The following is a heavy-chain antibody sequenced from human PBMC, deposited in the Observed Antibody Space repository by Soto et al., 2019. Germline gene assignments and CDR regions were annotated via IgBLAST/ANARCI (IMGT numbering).Heavy chain of an antibody. CDR1: GFSLSTSGVG. CDR2: IYWNDDK. D-gene: IGHD3-22*01. CDR3: AHRVVDYYDSSENAFDI. Sequence: VSGPTLVNPTQTLTLTCTFSGFSLSTSGVGVGWIRQPPGKALEWLALIYWNDDKRYSPSLKSRLTITKDTSKNQVVLTMTNMDPVDTATYYCAHRVVDYYDSSENAFDIWGQGTMVTVSS. J-gene: IGHJ3*02. V-gene: IGHV2-5*01.